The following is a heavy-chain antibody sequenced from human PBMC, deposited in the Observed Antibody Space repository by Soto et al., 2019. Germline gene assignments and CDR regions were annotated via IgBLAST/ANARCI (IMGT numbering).Heavy chain of an antibody. D-gene: IGHD2-2*01. Sequence: EVQLVESGGGLVKPGGSLRLSCGGSGFTFSNAWMNWVRQAPGKGLEWVGRIKSKSDGGTTDYATPVTGRCTISRDDSKNMLYLQMTRLKTEDTAMYYCARRYHTYYFDYWGRGTLVTVSS. V-gene: IGHV3-15*07. CDR1: GFTFSNAW. CDR3: ARRYHTYYFDY. CDR2: IKSKSDGGTT. J-gene: IGHJ4*01.